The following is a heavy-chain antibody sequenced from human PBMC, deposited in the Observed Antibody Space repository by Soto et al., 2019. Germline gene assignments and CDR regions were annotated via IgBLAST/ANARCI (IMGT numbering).Heavy chain of an antibody. J-gene: IGHJ1*01. CDR2: IYSGGNT. D-gene: IGHD1-26*01. CDR3: SFSGSYFAWWYVQQ. V-gene: IGHV3-53*01. CDR1: GFTVSSNS. Sequence: EVQLVESGGGLIQTGWSLRLSCAASGFTVSSNSMSWVRQAPGKGLEWVSVIYSGGNTYYAASVKGRFTSSRYNSKNTLYLQMNSPRAEDTDVYYCSFSGSYFAWWYVQQWGHGPLVTVS.